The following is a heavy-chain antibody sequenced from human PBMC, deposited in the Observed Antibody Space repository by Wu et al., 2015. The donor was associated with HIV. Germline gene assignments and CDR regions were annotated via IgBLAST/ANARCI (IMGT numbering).Heavy chain of an antibody. Sequence: QVQLVQSGAEVKKPGASVKVSCKASGYTFTSYYMHWVRQAPGQGLEWMGIINPSGGSTSYAQKFQGRVTMTRDTSTSTVYMELSSLRSEDTAVYYCAIAVYDSSAKGSSWFDPWGQGTLVTVSS. CDR2: INPSGGST. V-gene: IGHV1-46*03. CDR3: AIAVYDSSAKGSSWFDP. CDR1: GYTFTSYY. J-gene: IGHJ5*02. D-gene: IGHD3-22*01.